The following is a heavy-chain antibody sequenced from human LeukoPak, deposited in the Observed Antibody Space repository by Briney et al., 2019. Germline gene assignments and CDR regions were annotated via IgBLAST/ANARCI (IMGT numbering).Heavy chain of an antibody. CDR1: GFTFSTYS. J-gene: IGHJ3*02. CDR2: VTGTSSPI. D-gene: IGHD5-18*01. CDR3: ARVPGYGYSGAFDI. V-gene: IGHV3-48*01. Sequence: GGSLRLSCEVSGFTFSTYSMNWVRQAPGKGLEWVSYVTGTSSPIYYADSVKGRFTISRDNAKNSLYLQMNSLRAEDTAVYYCARVPGYGYSGAFDIWGQGTMVTVSS.